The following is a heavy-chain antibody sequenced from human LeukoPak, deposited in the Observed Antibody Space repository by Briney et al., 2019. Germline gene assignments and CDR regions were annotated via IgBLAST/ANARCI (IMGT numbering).Heavy chain of an antibody. J-gene: IGHJ4*02. Sequence: GGSLRLSCAASGFTFSSYAMSWVRQAPGKGLEWDSAISGSGGSTYYADSVKGRFTISRDNSKNTLYLQMNSLRAEDTAVYYCAIASPWRGGYSYGPIDYWGQGTLVTVSS. V-gene: IGHV3-23*01. CDR3: AIASPWRGGYSYGPIDY. CDR1: GFTFSSYA. CDR2: ISGSGGST. D-gene: IGHD5-18*01.